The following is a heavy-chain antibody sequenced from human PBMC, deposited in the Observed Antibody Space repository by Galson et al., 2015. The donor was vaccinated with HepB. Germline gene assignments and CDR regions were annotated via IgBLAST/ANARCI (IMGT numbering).Heavy chain of an antibody. CDR2: ISGTNGST. CDR3: AKDTRTGDCHLDY. Sequence: SLRLSCAASGFTFSTYAMTWVRQAPGKGLEWVSVISGTNGSTYYADSVKGRFTISRDNSKNTLYMQLNSLRAEDTAEYYCAKDTRTGDCHLDYRGQRALVTVSS. J-gene: IGHJ4*02. V-gene: IGHV3-23*01. CDR1: GFTFSTYA. D-gene: IGHD7-27*01.